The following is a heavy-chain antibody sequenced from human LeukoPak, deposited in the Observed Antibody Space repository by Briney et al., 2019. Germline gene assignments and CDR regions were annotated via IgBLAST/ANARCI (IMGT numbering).Heavy chain of an antibody. J-gene: IGHJ6*03. CDR3: ARGGHYYSYSMDV. CDR1: GYSFTDYY. Sequence: GTSVKVSCKASGYSFTDYYMHWVRQAPGQGLESMGWINPDSGGTNYPQKFQGRVTMTRDTSISTAYMEPSRLRSDDTAVYYCARGGHYYSYSMDVWGKGTTVTVSS. CDR2: INPDSGGT. V-gene: IGHV1-2*02.